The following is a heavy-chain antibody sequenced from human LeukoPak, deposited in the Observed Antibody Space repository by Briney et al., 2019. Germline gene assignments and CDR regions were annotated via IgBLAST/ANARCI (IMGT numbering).Heavy chain of an antibody. D-gene: IGHD5-18*01. CDR3: ARDIVMVTYWFDP. V-gene: IGHV1-2*06. J-gene: IGHJ5*02. CDR1: GYTFIAWH. CDR2: INPESGDT. Sequence: ASVKVSCKASGYTFIAWHLHWVRRAPGQLFEWMGRINPESGDTNYAQSFQGRVAMTSDASITTAYMELSGLTPDDTAVYYCARDIVMVTYWFDPWGQGTLVTVSS.